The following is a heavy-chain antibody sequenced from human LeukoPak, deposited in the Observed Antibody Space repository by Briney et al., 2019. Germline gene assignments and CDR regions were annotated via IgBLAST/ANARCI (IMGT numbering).Heavy chain of an antibody. CDR2: INYSGST. Sequence: PSETLSLTCTVSGGSISSYYWSWIRQPPGKGLEWIGYINYSGSTNYNPSLKSRVTISVDTSKNQFSLKLSSVTAADTAVYYCARVSSSWTNWFDPWGQGTLVTVPS. V-gene: IGHV4-59*01. J-gene: IGHJ5*02. D-gene: IGHD6-13*01. CDR3: ARVSSSWTNWFDP. CDR1: GGSISSYY.